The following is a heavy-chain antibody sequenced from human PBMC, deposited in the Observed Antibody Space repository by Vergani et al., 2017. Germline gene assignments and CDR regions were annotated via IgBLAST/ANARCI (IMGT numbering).Heavy chain of an antibody. V-gene: IGHV3-7*04. J-gene: IGHJ4*02. CDR2: IKQDGSEK. D-gene: IGHD5-18*01. CDR3: ARGPSPKQLGLDY. Sequence: EVQLVESGGGLVQPGGSLRLSCAASGFTFSSYWMSWVRQAPGKGLEWVANIKQDGSEKYYVDSVKGRFTIARDNAKNSLYLQMNSLRAEDTAVYYCARGPSPKQLGLDYWGQGTLVTVSS. CDR1: GFTFSSYW.